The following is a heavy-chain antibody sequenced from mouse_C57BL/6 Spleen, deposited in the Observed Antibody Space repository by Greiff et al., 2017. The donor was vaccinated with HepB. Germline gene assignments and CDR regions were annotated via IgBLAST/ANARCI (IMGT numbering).Heavy chain of an antibody. Sequence: EVKLMESGGGLVKPGGSLKLSCAASGFTFSSYAMSWVRQTPEKRLEWVATISDGGSYTYYPDNVKGRFTISRDNAKNNLYLQMSHLKSEDTAMYDCASHDYGSSYPFAYWGQGTLVTVSA. D-gene: IGHD1-1*01. CDR1: GFTFSSYA. J-gene: IGHJ3*01. CDR2: ISDGGSYT. V-gene: IGHV5-4*03. CDR3: ASHDYGSSYPFAY.